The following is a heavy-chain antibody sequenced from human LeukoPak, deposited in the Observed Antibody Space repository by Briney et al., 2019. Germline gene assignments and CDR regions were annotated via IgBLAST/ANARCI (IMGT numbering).Heavy chain of an antibody. D-gene: IGHD1-7*01. Sequence: TGGSLRLSCAASGFTFSSYSMNWVRQAPGKGLEWVSSISSSGSHIYYADSVKGRITISRDNAKNSVYLQMNSLRVEDTAIYYCAKERENYFEFDFWGQGTLVTVSS. J-gene: IGHJ4*02. CDR2: ISSSGSHI. CDR3: AKERENYFEFDF. V-gene: IGHV3-21*04. CDR1: GFTFSSYS.